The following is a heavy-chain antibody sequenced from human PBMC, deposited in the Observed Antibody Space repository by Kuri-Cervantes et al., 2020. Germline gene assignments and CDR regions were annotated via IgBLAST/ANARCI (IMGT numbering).Heavy chain of an antibody. CDR3: ATGSGRWLD. V-gene: IGHV3-23*01. J-gene: IGHJ4*02. CDR1: GFTFSSYA. CDR2: IIGSGGST. Sequence: GGSLRLSCAASGFTFSSYAMSWVRQARGKGLEWVSAIIGSGGSTYYADSVKGRFTISRDNSKNTLYLQINSLRAEDTALYYCATGSGRWLDWGQGTLVTVSS. D-gene: IGHD3-10*01.